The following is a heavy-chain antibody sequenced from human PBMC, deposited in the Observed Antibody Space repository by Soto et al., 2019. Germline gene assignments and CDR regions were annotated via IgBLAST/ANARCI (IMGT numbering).Heavy chain of an antibody. Sequence: QVQLQESGPGLVKPSQTLSLTCTVSGGSISSGGYYWSWIRQHPGKGLEWIGYIYYSGSTHYNPSLKSRVSISVDTSKNQFSLKLSSVTAADTSVYYCAREEAYGMDVWGQGTTVTVAS. J-gene: IGHJ6*02. CDR1: GGSISSGGYY. CDR2: IYYSGST. CDR3: AREEAYGMDV. V-gene: IGHV4-31*03.